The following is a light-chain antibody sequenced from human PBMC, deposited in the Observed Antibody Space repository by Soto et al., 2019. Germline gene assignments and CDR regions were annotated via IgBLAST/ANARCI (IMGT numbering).Light chain of an antibody. J-gene: IGLJ2*01. V-gene: IGLV2-14*01. CDR3: SSFTSTNTVL. CDR2: NVS. Sequence: QSALTPPASVSGSPGQSITISCTGTSSDVGGYNYVSWYQQHPGKAPKLMIYNVSNRPSGVSNRFSGSKSGNTASLTISGLQAEDEGHYYCSSFTSTNTVLFGGGTKLTVL. CDR1: SSDVGGYNY.